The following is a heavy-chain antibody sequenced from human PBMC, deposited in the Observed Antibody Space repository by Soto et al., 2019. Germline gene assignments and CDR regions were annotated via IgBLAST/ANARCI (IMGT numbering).Heavy chain of an antibody. Sequence: QVQLVESGGGVVQPGRSLRLSCAASGFTFSIYGMHWVRQAPGQGLEWVAVISYDGSNKYDEDSVKGRFTISRDNSKSSLYLQMNSLRAEDTAVYYCAKYVSSRCPYYWGQGTLVTVAS. V-gene: IGHV3-30*18. CDR3: AKYVSSRCPYY. CDR2: ISYDGSNK. J-gene: IGHJ4*02. CDR1: GFTFSIYG. D-gene: IGHD6-13*01.